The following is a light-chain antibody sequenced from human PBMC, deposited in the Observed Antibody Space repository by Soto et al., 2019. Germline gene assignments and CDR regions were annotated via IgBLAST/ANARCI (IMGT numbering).Light chain of an antibody. V-gene: IGLV2-14*01. Sequence: QSVLTQPASVSGSPGQSITISCTGTSNDVGGNNYVSWYQQHPDKAPKLVIYEVSNRPSGVSNRFAGSKSDSTASLTISGLLAQDEADYYCSSYSRSNTRVFGTGTKVTVL. CDR1: SNDVGGNNY. CDR2: EVS. CDR3: SSYSRSNTRV. J-gene: IGLJ1*01.